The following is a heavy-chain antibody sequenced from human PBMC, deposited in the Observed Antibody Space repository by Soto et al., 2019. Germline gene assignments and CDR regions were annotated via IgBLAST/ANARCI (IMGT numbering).Heavy chain of an antibody. D-gene: IGHD6-19*01. CDR2: IKPDGSET. CDR3: ARFGNIAVAAIDY. CDR1: GFTFNTYW. J-gene: IGHJ4*02. Sequence: EVQLVESGGGLVQPGGSLRLSCAASGFTFNTYWMTWVRQAPGQGLEWVANIKPDGSETYYLDSVKGRFTISRDSARDSVHLQMNVLRAKDTAPYYCARFGNIAVAAIDYWGRGTLVTVSS. V-gene: IGHV3-7*01.